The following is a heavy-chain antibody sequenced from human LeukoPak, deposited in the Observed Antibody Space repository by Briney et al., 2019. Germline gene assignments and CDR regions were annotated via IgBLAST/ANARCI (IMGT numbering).Heavy chain of an antibody. CDR3: ARDWYCSSSICYTDRNWFDP. CDR2: XXXTSSYT. V-gene: IGHV3-11*05. J-gene: IGHJ5*02. D-gene: IGHD2-2*02. Sequence: GGSLRLSXAASGFTFXXXXXXXXRKAPGXXXXXXXXXXXTSSYTXYSDSVKGPXTISRENAKNLLYLQMNSLRPDDTAVYYCARDWYCSSSICYTDRNWFDPWGQGTLVTVSS. CDR1: GFTFXXXX.